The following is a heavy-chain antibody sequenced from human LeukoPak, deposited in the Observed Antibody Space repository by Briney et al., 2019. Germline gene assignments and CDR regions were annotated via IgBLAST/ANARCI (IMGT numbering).Heavy chain of an antibody. CDR1: GGSISSGDYY. V-gene: IGHV4-30-4*01. CDR3: ARVGRCSGGTCYGFDP. Sequence: SETLSLTCTVSGGSISSGDYYWSWIRQPPGKGLEWIGYIYYSGSTYYNPSLKSRVTISVDTSKNQFSLKLSSVTAADTAVYYCARVGRCSGGTCYGFDPWGQGTLVTVSS. J-gene: IGHJ5*02. CDR2: IYYSGST. D-gene: IGHD2-15*01.